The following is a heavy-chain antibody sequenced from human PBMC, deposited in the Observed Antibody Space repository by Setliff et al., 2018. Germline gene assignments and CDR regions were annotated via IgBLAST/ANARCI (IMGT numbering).Heavy chain of an antibody. CDR1: GGSISSGGYY. CDR3: ARDNNPGYRGYWGRFDY. D-gene: IGHD3-16*02. V-gene: IGHV4-31*03. J-gene: IGHJ4*02. Sequence: SETLSLTCTVSGGSISSGGYYWSWIRQHPGKGLEWIGYIYYSGSTYYNPSLKSRVTISVDTSKNQFSLKLSSVTAADTAVYYCARDNNPGYRGYWGRFDYWGQGTLVTVAS. CDR2: IYYSGST.